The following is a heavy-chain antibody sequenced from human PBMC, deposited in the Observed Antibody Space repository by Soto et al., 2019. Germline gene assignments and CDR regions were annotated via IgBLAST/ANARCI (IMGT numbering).Heavy chain of an antibody. J-gene: IGHJ4*02. V-gene: IGHV3-66*01. CDR2: IYSGGST. CDR1: GFTVSSNY. CDR3: ARGHKYSTGWYYFDY. D-gene: IGHD6-19*01. Sequence: EVQLVESGGGLVQPGGSLRLSCAASGFTVSSNYMSWVRQAPGKGLEWVSVIYSGGSTYYADSVKGRFTISRDNSKNTLYLQMNGLRAEDTAVYYCARGHKYSTGWYYFDYWGQGTLVTVSS.